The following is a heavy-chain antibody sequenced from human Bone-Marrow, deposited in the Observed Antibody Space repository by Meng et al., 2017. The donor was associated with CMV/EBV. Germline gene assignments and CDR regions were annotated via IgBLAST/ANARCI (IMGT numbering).Heavy chain of an antibody. D-gene: IGHD6-19*01. V-gene: IGHV6-1*01. CDR3: ARGTRITVAGTGFDP. J-gene: IGHJ5*02. CDR2: TYYKSKWYN. CDR1: VSRNSAS. Sequence: VSRNSASWNWIRQSPSRGLEWLGRTYYKSKWYNDYALSVKGRITINPDISKNQFSLQLNSVTPEDTAVYYCARGTRITVAGTGFDPWGQGTLVTVSS.